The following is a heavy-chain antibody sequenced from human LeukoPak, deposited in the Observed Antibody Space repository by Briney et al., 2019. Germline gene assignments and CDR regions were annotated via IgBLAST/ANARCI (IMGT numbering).Heavy chain of an antibody. CDR2: ITQSGST. CDR1: GYSISSGYY. V-gene: IGHV4-38-2*01. J-gene: IGHJ4*02. CDR3: ARNSSGNYFDY. D-gene: IGHD1-26*01. Sequence: SETLSLTCAVSGYSISSGYYWGWIRQPPGKGLEWIGSITQSGSTYYNPSLRSRVSISVDTSKNQFSLKVNSVTAADTAVYYCARNSSGNYFDYWGQGTLVTVSS.